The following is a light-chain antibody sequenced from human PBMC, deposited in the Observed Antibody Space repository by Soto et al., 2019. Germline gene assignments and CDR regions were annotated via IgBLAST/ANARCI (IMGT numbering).Light chain of an antibody. CDR2: DAS. V-gene: IGKV1-33*01. CDR3: QQYDNTPPII. Sequence: DIQMTQSTSSLSASVGDRVTITCQASQDITIYLNWFQQKPGTAPKLLIYDASNLATGVPSRFSGGGSGTHFTFIISSLQPEDVATYFCQQYDNTPPIIFGQGTRLEI. CDR1: QDITIY. J-gene: IGKJ5*01.